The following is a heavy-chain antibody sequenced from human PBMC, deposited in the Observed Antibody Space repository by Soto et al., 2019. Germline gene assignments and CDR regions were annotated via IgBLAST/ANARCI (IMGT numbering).Heavy chain of an antibody. CDR2: ISAYNGNT. V-gene: IGHV1-18*01. D-gene: IGHD3-16*01. CDR1: GYTFTSYG. Sequence: ASVKVSCKASGYTFTSYGISWVRQAPGQGLEWMGWISAYNGNTNYAQKLQGRVTMTTDTSTSTAYMELRSLRSDDTAVYYCALEAIYDYICGSCQAFDIWGQWKRVTVS. J-gene: IGHJ3*02. CDR3: ALEAIYDYICGSCQAFDI.